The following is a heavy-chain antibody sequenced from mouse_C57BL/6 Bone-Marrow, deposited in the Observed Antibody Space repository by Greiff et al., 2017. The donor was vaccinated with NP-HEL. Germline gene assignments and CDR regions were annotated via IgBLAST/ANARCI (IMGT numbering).Heavy chain of an antibody. Sequence: QVQLQQPGAELVKPGASVKLSCKASGYTFTSYWMHWVKQRPGRGLEWIGRFDPNSGGTKNNEKLQSKATLTVDKPSSTAYRQVSSLTSEDSAVYYCGLCYYCSSHYAMDYWGQGTSVTVSS. CDR1: GYTFTSYW. V-gene: IGHV1-72*01. CDR3: GLCYYCSSHYAMDY. J-gene: IGHJ4*01. D-gene: IGHD1-1*01. CDR2: FDPNSGGT.